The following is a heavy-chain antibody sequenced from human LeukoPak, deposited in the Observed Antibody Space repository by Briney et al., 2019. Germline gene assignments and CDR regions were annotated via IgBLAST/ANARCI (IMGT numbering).Heavy chain of an antibody. J-gene: IGHJ4*02. CDR3: ARGPRAAADDFDY. Sequence: GGSLRLSCAASGFTFSTYWMYWVRQAPGKGLVWVSRINNDASTTRYVDSVKGRFTISRDNAKNTLYLQMNSLRAEDTAVYYCARGPRAAADDFDYWGQGTLVTVSS. CDR1: GFTFSTYW. V-gene: IGHV3-74*01. CDR2: INNDASTT. D-gene: IGHD6-13*01.